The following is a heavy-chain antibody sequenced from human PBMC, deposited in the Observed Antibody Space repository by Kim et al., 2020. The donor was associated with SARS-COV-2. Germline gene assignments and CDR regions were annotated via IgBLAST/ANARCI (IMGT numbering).Heavy chain of an antibody. D-gene: IGHD3-9*01. J-gene: IGHJ4*02. CDR2: INTNGGTT. CDR1: GFTFGGYA. CDR3: VGEESATGSYDY. V-gene: IGHV3-64D*09. Sequence: GGSLRLSCSASGFTFGGYAMHWDRQAPGKGLEFISAINTNGGTTHYADSLKDRFTISRDNSKNTLNLQMNSLKPEDTAVYYCVGEESATGSYDYWGQGTL.